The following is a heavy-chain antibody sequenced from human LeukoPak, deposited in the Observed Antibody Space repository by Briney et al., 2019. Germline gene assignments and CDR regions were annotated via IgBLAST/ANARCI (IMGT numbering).Heavy chain of an antibody. CDR1: GGSISSGDYY. CDR3: ARALGYCSGGSCTRGYNWFDP. Sequence: SETLSLTCTVSGGSISSGDYYWGWIRQPPGKGLEWIGSIYYGGSTYYNPSLKSRVTISVDTSMTQFSLKLSFVTTADTAVYYCARALGYCSGGSCTRGYNWFDPWGQGTLVTVPS. CDR2: IYYGGST. D-gene: IGHD2-15*01. J-gene: IGHJ5*02. V-gene: IGHV4-39*01.